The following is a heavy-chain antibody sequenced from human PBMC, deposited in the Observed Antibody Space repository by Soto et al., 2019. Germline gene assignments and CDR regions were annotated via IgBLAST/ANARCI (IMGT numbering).Heavy chain of an antibody. J-gene: IGHJ4*02. V-gene: IGHV4-39*01. CDR2: IYYSGST. CDR3: ARHTIAAAGQGMDY. CDR1: GGSISSSSYY. D-gene: IGHD6-13*01. Sequence: SETLSLTCTVSGGSISSSSYYWGWIRQPPGKGLEWIGSIYYSGSTYYNPSLKSRVTISVDTSENQFSLKLSSVTAADTAVYYCARHTIAAAGQGMDYWGQGTLVTISS.